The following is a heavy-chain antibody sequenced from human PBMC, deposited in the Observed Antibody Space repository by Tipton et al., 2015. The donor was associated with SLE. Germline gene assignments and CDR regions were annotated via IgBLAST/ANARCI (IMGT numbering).Heavy chain of an antibody. CDR2: ISSDGSST. D-gene: IGHD2-15*01. V-gene: IGHV3-74*01. Sequence: GSLRLSCAASGFTFSSYWMHWVRQAPGKGLVWVSRISSDGSSTVYAGSVKGRFTISRDNAKNTLYLQMNSLRAEDSAVYYCVRGKLLLGYWGQGALVTVSS. J-gene: IGHJ4*02. CDR1: GFTFSSYW. CDR3: VRGKLLLGY.